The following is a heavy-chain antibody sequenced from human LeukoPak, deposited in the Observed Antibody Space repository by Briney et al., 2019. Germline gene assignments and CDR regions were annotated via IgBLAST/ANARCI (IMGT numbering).Heavy chain of an antibody. J-gene: IGHJ5*02. CDR3: AKGGPEASAGLSWFDP. V-gene: IGHV4-59*01. CDR1: GGSINFYY. CDR2: TFYSGNA. D-gene: IGHD1-14*01. Sequence: SETLSLTCTVSGGSINFYYWHWMRQPPGEGLEWIGHTFYSGNAKYNPSLESRVTISVDRSKNQISLNLNSVTAADTAVYYCAKGGPEASAGLSWFDPWGQGTLVTVSS.